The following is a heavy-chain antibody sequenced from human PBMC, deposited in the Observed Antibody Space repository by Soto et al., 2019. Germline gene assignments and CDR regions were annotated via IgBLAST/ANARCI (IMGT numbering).Heavy chain of an antibody. CDR3: ARYPRTWLYYFDY. CDR1: GGSISSYY. D-gene: IGHD3-9*01. V-gene: IGHV4-59*01. J-gene: IGHJ4*02. Sequence: SETLSLTCTVSGGSISSYYWSWIRQPPGKGLEWIGYIYYSGSTNYNPSLKSRVTISVDTSKNQFSLKLSSVTAADTAVYYCARYPRTWLYYFDYWGQGTLVTVSS. CDR2: IYYSGST.